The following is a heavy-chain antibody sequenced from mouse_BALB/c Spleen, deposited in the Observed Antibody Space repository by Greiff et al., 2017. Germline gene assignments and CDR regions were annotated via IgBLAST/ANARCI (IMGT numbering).Heavy chain of an antibody. CDR3: ARGGVGPPFDY. V-gene: IGHV5-6-5*01. CDR2: ISSGGST. D-gene: IGHD1-1*02. Sequence: EVMLVESGGGLVQPGGSRKLSCAASGFTFSSFGMHWVRQTPEKRLEWVASISSGGSTYYPDSVKGRFTISRDNARNILYLQMSSLRSEDTAMYYCARGGVGPPFDYWGQGTTLTVSS. CDR1: GFTFSSFG. J-gene: IGHJ2*01.